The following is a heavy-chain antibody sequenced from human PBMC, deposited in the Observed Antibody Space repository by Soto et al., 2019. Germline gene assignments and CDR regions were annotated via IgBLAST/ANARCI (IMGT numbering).Heavy chain of an antibody. CDR1: GFSFSSYA. V-gene: IGHV3-30-3*01. D-gene: IGHD1-26*01. J-gene: IGHJ3*02. CDR2: ISYVGSGK. Sequence: QVQLVESGGGVVQPGRSLRLSCAASGFSFSSYAIHWVRQAPGKGLEWVAVISYVGSGKNYADSVKGRFTISRDNSKNTLDLQMGSLRPEDTAVYYCARGSIVGAIRAFDIWGQGTMVTVSS. CDR3: ARGSIVGAIRAFDI.